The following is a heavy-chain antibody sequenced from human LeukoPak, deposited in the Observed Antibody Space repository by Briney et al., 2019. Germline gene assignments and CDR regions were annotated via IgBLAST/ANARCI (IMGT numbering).Heavy chain of an antibody. V-gene: IGHV4-4*07. CDR3: AREGTVTNWFDP. CDR1: GGSFSGYY. D-gene: IGHD4-11*01. CDR2: IYTSGST. Sequence: PSETLSLTCAVYGGSFSGYYWSWIRQPAGKGLEWIGRIYTSGSTNYNPSLKSRVTISVDTSKNQFSLKLSSVTAADTAVYYCAREGTVTNWFDPWGQGTLVTVSS. J-gene: IGHJ5*02.